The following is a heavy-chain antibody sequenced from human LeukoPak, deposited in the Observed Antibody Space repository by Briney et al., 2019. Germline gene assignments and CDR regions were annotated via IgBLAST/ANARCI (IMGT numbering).Heavy chain of an antibody. D-gene: IGHD7-27*01. CDR2: IWYDGSNK. V-gene: IGHV3-33*06. J-gene: IGHJ6*03. CDR1: GFTFSSYG. Sequence: GRSLRLSCAASGFTFSSYGMHWVRQAPGKGLEWVAVIWYDGSNKYYADSVKGRFTISRDNSKNTLYLQMNSLRAEDTAVYYCAKPTGGGYYYYMNVWGKGTTVTVSS. CDR3: AKPTGGGYYYYMNV.